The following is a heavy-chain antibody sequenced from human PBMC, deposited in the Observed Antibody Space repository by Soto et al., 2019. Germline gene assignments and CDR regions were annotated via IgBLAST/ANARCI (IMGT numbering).Heavy chain of an antibody. CDR1: GGSFSGYY. J-gene: IGHJ5*02. CDR2: INHSGST. CDR3: ARGGRYWSGYSAYNWFDP. Sequence: SETLSLTCAVYGGSFSGYYWSWIHQPPGKGLEWIGEINHSGSTNYNPSLKSRVTISVDTSKSQFSLKLSSVTAADTAVYYCARGGRYWSGYSAYNWFDPWAQGTLVTVSS. D-gene: IGHD3-3*01. V-gene: IGHV4-34*01.